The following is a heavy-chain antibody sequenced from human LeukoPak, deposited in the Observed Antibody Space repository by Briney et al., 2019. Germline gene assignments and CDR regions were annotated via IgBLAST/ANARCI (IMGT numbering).Heavy chain of an antibody. CDR1: GGSISSYY. CDR3: ARAPGGTNYYFDY. V-gene: IGHV4-59*01. Sequence: SETLSLTCTDSGGSISSYYWSWIRQPPGKGLEWIGYIYYSGSTNYNPSLKSRVTISVDTSKNQFSLKLSSVTAADTAVYYCARAPGGTNYYFDYWGQGTLVTVSS. D-gene: IGHD1-1*01. CDR2: IYYSGST. J-gene: IGHJ4*02.